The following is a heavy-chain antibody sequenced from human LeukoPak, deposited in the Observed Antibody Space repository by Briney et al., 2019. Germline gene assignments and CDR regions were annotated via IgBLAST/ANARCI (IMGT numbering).Heavy chain of an antibody. J-gene: IGHJ4*02. V-gene: IGHV3-23*01. CDR3: AKDDWSAPSFFDY. D-gene: IGHD2-21*01. CDR2: ISGSGGST. Sequence: PGGSLRLSCAASGFTFSRFGMSWVRQAPGKGLEWVLGISGSGGSTYYADSVKGRFTISRDNSKNTLYLQMNSLRAEDTAVYYCAKDDWSAPSFFDYWGQGTLVTVSS. CDR1: GFTFSRFG.